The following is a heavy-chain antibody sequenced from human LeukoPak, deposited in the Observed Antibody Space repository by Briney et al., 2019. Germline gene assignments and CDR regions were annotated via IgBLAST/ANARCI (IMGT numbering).Heavy chain of an antibody. CDR3: ARAGLRYFDWLLDDGIDY. V-gene: IGHV4-34*01. D-gene: IGHD3-9*01. CDR1: GGSFSGYY. CDR2: INHSGST. Sequence: SDTLSLTCAVYGGSFSGYYWSWIRQPPGKGLEWIGEINHSGSTNYNPSLKSRVTISVDTSKNQFSLKLSSVAAADTAVYYCARAGLRYFDWLLDDGIDYWGQGTLVTVSS. J-gene: IGHJ4*02.